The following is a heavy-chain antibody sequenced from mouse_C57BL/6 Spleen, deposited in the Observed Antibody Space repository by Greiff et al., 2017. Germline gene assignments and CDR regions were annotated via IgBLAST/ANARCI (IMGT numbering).Heavy chain of an antibody. CDR3: ARGGGYPDY. Sequence: QVQLQQPGAELVKPGASVKLSCKASVYTFTSYWMQWVKQRPGQGLEWIGEIDPSDSYTNYNQKFKGKATLTVDTSSSTAYMQLSSLTSEDSAVYYCARGGGYPDYWGQGTTLTVSS. CDR1: VYTFTSYW. V-gene: IGHV1-50*01. J-gene: IGHJ2*01. CDR2: IDPSDSYT. D-gene: IGHD1-1*02.